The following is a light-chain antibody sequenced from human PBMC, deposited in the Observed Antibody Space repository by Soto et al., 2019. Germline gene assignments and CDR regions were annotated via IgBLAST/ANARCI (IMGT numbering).Light chain of an antibody. V-gene: IGLV4-69*01. CDR1: SGHSSYA. J-gene: IGLJ2*01. CDR2: LNSDGSH. CDR3: QTWGTGVV. Sequence: QPVLTQSPSASASLGASVKLTCTLSSGHSSYAIAWHQQQPEKRPRYLMKLNSDGSHSKGDGIPDRFSGSSSGAERYLTISSLQSEDEADYYCQTWGTGVVFGGGTKLTVL.